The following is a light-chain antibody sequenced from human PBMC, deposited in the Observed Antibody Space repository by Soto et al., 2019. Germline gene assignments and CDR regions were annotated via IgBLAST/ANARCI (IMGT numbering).Light chain of an antibody. CDR3: QQYNSYSLST. CDR1: QSISSW. CDR2: NAS. V-gene: IGKV1-5*01. Sequence: DIQMTQSPSTLSASVGDRVTITCRASQSISSWLAWYQQKPGKAPKLLIYNASSLESGVPSRFSGSGSGTEFTLTSSSLQPDDFATYYCQQYNSYSLSTFGQETKLEIK. J-gene: IGKJ2*01.